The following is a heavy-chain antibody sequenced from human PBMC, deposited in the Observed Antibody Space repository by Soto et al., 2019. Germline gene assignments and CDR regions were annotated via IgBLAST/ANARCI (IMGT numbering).Heavy chain of an antibody. J-gene: IGHJ6*02. D-gene: IGHD6-13*01. CDR3: ARAGGIFQQQLARQYYYYYGMDV. Sequence: ASVKVSCKASGYTFTSYGISWVRQAPGQGLEWMGWISAYNGNTNYAQKLQGRVTMTTDTSTSTAYMELSSLRSEDTAVYYCARAGGIFQQQLARQYYYYYGMDVWGQGTTVTVSS. V-gene: IGHV1-18*01. CDR1: GYTFTSYG. CDR2: ISAYNGNT.